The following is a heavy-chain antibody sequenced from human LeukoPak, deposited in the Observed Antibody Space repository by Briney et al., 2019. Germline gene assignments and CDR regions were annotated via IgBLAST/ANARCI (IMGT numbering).Heavy chain of an antibody. CDR3: AKGFDGDYEGYFDY. J-gene: IGHJ4*02. CDR2: ISGSGGST. D-gene: IGHD4-17*01. CDR1: GFTFSSYA. Sequence: GSLRLSCAASGFTFSSYAMSWVRQAPGKGLEWVSAISGSGGSTYYADSVKGRFTISRANSKNTLYLQMNSLRAEDTAVYYCAKGFDGDYEGYFDYWGQGTLVTVSS. V-gene: IGHV3-23*01.